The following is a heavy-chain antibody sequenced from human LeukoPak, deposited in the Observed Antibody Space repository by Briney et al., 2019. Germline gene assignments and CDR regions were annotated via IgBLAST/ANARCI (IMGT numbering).Heavy chain of an antibody. D-gene: IGHD5-12*01. CDR1: GGSISGSSYF. V-gene: IGHV4-39*01. J-gene: IGHJ4*02. CDR3: ARHGGLKYGGYEKRFDY. Sequence: SETLSLTCTVSGGSISGSSYFWGWIRQPPGKGLEWIGSIYYSGSTYYNPSLESRVTISVDTSKNQFSLKLNSLTAADTAVYYCARHGGLKYGGYEKRFDYWGQGTLVTVSS. CDR2: IYYSGST.